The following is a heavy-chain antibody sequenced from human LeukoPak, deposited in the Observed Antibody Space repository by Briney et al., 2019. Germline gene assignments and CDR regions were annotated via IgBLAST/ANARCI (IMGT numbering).Heavy chain of an antibody. J-gene: IGHJ4*01. CDR1: GYTFTSYN. CDR2: INPTGGST. CDR3: GREIARGWDHLGQ. D-gene: IGHD1-26*01. V-gene: IGHV1-46*01. Sequence: ASVKVSCKASGYTFTSYNIHWVRQAPGQGLEWMGIINPTGGSTGYAQKFQGRVTMTRDTSTSTVYMEMSSLRSEDTAVYYCGREIARGWDHLGQRGQGTLVTVSS.